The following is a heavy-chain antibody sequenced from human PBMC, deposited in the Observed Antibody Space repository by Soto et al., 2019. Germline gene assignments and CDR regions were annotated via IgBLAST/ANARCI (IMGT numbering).Heavy chain of an antibody. D-gene: IGHD4-4*01. Sequence: QGQLVQSGAEVKKPGSSVKVSCKAAGGTFSSYAISWVRQAPGQGLEWMGGIIPIFGTANYAQKFQGRVTITAAKSQSTAYMELNSLISEDTAVYYCSSDSNYVFEHWGQGPLVSVSS. V-gene: IGHV1-69*06. CDR2: IIPIFGTA. CDR1: GGTFSSYA. J-gene: IGHJ1*01. CDR3: SSDSNYVFEH.